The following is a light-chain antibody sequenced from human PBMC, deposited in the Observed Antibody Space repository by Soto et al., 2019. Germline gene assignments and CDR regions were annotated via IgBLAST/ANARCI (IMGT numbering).Light chain of an antibody. CDR1: QSISSW. V-gene: IGKV1-5*03. J-gene: IGKJ1*01. CDR2: KAS. CDR3: QQFNNYPWT. Sequence: DIQMTQSPSTLSASVGDRVTITCRASQSISSWLAWYQQKPGKAPKLLIYKASSLESGVPSRFSGSGPGTEFTLTISSLQPDDFATYYCQQFNNYPWTFGQGTKV.